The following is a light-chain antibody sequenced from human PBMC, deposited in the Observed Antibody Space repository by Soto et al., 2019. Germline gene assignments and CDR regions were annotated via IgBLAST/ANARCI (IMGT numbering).Light chain of an antibody. V-gene: IGKV2-28*01. Sequence: EIVMTQSPLSLPVTPGEPASISCRSSQSLLNSNGKHYLDWYLQKPGQSTQLLIYLASTRASGVPDRFSGSGSRTDFTLKICRVEAEDAGLYYCIQTLHTPITFGQGTRLEIK. CDR2: LAS. CDR3: IQTLHTPIT. CDR1: QSLLNSNGKHY. J-gene: IGKJ5*01.